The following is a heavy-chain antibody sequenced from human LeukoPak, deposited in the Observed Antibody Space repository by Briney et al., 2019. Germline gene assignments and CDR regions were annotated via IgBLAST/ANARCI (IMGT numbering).Heavy chain of an antibody. V-gene: IGHV1-69*05. CDR1: GGTFSSYA. Sequence: SVKVSCKASGGTFSSYAISWVRQAPEQGLEWMGGIIPIFGTANYAQKFQGRVTITTDESTSTAYMELSSLRSEDTAVYYCARAQNWNYGYFQHWGQGTLVTVSS. J-gene: IGHJ1*01. CDR3: ARAQNWNYGYFQH. CDR2: IIPIFGTA. D-gene: IGHD1-7*01.